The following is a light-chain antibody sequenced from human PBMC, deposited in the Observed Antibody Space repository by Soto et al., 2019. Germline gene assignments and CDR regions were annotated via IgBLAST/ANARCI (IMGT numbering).Light chain of an antibody. CDR3: SSYTSSSTYV. CDR2: DVS. J-gene: IGLJ1*01. CDR1: STDVGGYNY. V-gene: IGLV2-14*03. Sequence: QSVLTQPASVSGSPGQSITISCTGTSTDVGGYNYVSWYQQHPGKAPKLMIYDVSNRPSGVSSRFSGSKSGNTASLTISGPQAEDEADYYCSSYTSSSTYVFGTGTKVTVL.